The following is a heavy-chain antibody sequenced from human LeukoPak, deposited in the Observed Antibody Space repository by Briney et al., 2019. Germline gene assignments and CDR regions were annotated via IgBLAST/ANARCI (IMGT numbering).Heavy chain of an antibody. CDR2: IYHSGST. Sequence: SETLSLTCTVSGYSISSGYYWGWIRQPPGKGLEWIGSIYHSGSTYYNPSLKSRVTISVDTSKNQFSLKLSSVTAADTAVYYCARRLYYGDPIFDYWGQGTLVTVSS. J-gene: IGHJ4*02. V-gene: IGHV4-38-2*02. D-gene: IGHD4-17*01. CDR3: ARRLYYGDPIFDY. CDR1: GYSISSGYY.